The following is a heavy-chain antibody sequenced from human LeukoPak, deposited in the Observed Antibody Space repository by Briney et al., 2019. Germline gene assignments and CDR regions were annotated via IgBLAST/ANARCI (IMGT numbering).Heavy chain of an antibody. Sequence: SETLSLTCAVYGGSFSDYCWNWIRQPPGKGLEWIGEINHSGSTNYNPSLKSRVTISVDTSKNQFSLKLSSVTAADTAVYYCARGRLESAGTQGGIWFDPWGQGTRVTVSP. CDR3: ARGRLESAGTQGGIWFDP. V-gene: IGHV4-34*01. D-gene: IGHD6-13*01. J-gene: IGHJ5*02. CDR1: GGSFSDYC. CDR2: INHSGST.